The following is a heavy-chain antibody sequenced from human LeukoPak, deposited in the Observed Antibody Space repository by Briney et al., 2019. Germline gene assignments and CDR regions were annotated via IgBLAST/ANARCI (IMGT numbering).Heavy chain of an antibody. CDR2: IYYSGST. CDR3: ARGYNWNHLDY. D-gene: IGHD1-14*01. CDR1: GGSISSHY. J-gene: IGHJ4*02. V-gene: IGHV4-59*11. Sequence: SETLSLTCTVSGGSISSHYWSWIRQPPAKGLEWIGYIYYSGSTNYNPSLKSQVTISVDTSKNQFSLKLSSVTAADTAVYYCARGYNWNHLDYWGQGTLVTVSS.